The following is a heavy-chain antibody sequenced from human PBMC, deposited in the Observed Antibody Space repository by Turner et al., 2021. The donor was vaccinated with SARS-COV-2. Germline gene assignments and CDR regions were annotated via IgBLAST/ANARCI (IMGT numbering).Heavy chain of an antibody. CDR1: GYTFAGYY. CDR2: INPNSGGT. D-gene: IGHD5-12*01. J-gene: IGHJ4*02. V-gene: IGHV1-2*02. CDR3: AGSVSWLQSLTVDY. Sequence: QVQLVQSGAEVKKPGASVKVSCKASGYTFAGYYIHWVRQAPGQGLKWMGWINPNSGGTNYAQRFQGRVTMTGDTSISTAYMELSTLRSDDTAVYYCAGSVSWLQSLTVDYWGQGTLVTVSS.